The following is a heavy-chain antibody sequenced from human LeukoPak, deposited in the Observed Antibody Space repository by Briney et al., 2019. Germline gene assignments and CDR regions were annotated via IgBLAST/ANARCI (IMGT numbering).Heavy chain of an antibody. V-gene: IGHV4-34*01. CDR3: ARVRRYYDSSGYYGY. CDR1: GGSFSGYY. CDR2: INHSGST. Sequence: PSETLSLTCAVYGGSFSGYYWSWIRQPPGKGLEWIGEINHSGSTNYNPSLKSRVTISVDTSKNQFSLKLSSVTAADTAVYYCARVRRYYDSSGYYGYWGQGTLVTVYS. D-gene: IGHD3-22*01. J-gene: IGHJ4*02.